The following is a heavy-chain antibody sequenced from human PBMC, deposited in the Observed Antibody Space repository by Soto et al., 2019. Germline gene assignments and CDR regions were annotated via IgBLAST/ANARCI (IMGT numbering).Heavy chain of an antibody. CDR2: ISSSSSYI. Sequence: GGSLRLSCAASGFTFSSYSMNWVRQAPGKGLEWVSSISSSSSYIYYADSVKGRFTISRDNAKNSLYLQMNSLRAEDTAVYYCARPRSGDDYGDYSDYWGQGTLVTVSS. CDR3: ARPRSGDDYGDYSDY. D-gene: IGHD4-17*01. J-gene: IGHJ4*02. CDR1: GFTFSSYS. V-gene: IGHV3-21*01.